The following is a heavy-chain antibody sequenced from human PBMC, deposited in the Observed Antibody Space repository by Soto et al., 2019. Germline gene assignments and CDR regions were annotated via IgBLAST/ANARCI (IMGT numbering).Heavy chain of an antibody. CDR2: TYYRSKWKN. CDR1: GDSVASKMAT. CDR3: VRGVDSSFAY. J-gene: IGHJ4*02. Sequence: SQTLSLTCVISGDSVASKMATWNWVRQSPSRGLGWLGRTYYRSKWKNDYALSVNSRITINPDTSKNQLSLQLSSVTPDATAIYYCVRGVDSSFAYWGQGTLVAVSS. D-gene: IGHD6-13*01. V-gene: IGHV6-1*01.